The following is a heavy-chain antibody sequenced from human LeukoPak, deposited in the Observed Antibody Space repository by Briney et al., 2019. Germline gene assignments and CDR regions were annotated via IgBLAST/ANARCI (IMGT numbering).Heavy chain of an antibody. Sequence: PSETLSLTYTVSGGSISSYYWSWIRQPAGKGLEWIGRIYTSGSTNYNPSLKSRVTISVDTSKNQFSLKLSSVTAADTAVYYCASGGYGDYGGDYYYYYMDVWGKGTTVTISS. CDR2: IYTSGST. CDR3: ASGGYGDYGGDYYYYYMDV. D-gene: IGHD4-17*01. CDR1: GGSISSYY. V-gene: IGHV4-4*07. J-gene: IGHJ6*03.